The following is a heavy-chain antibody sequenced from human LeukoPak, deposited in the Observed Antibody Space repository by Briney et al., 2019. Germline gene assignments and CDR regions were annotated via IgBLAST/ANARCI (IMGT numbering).Heavy chain of an antibody. Sequence: PGGSLRLSCAAAGFTFSSYWMSWVRQAPGKGLEWVANIKQDGSEKYYVDSVKGRFTTSRDNAKNSLYLQMNSLRAEDTAVYYCARDKVDIVVVPAKESDYKYYYFMDVWGKGTTVTVSS. J-gene: IGHJ6*03. D-gene: IGHD2-2*01. CDR2: IKQDGSEK. CDR3: ARDKVDIVVVPAKESDYKYYYFMDV. CDR1: GFTFSSYW. V-gene: IGHV3-7*01.